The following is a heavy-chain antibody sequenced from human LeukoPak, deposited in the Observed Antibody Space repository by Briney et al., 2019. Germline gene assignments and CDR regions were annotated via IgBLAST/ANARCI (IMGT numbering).Heavy chain of an antibody. CDR2: IDPSDSYT. J-gene: IGHJ5*02. CDR1: GYSFTSNW. V-gene: IGHV5-10-1*01. CDR3: ARQPEGTWFDP. D-gene: IGHD1-1*01. Sequence: GESLKISCKGSGYSFTSNWISWVRQMPGKGLEWMGRIDPSDSYTNYSPSFQGHVTISADKSVSTSYLQWSSLKASDTAMYYCARQPEGTWFDPWGQGTLVTVSS.